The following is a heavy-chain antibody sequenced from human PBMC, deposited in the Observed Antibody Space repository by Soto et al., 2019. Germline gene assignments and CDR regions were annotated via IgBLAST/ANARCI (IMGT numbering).Heavy chain of an antibody. J-gene: IGHJ5*02. Sequence: QVQLQESGPGLVKPSGTLSLTCAVSGGSVSSSNWWSWVRQPPGKGLEWIGEIYHSGSTNYNPSLKSRVTLSVDHTKNQCSLKLSSVTAADTAVYYCARHKVTGPLDPWGQGTLVTVSS. CDR1: GGSVSSSNW. CDR2: IYHSGST. CDR3: ARHKVTGPLDP. V-gene: IGHV4-4*02. D-gene: IGHD2-21*02.